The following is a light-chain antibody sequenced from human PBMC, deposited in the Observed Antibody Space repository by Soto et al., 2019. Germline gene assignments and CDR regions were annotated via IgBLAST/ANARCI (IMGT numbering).Light chain of an antibody. CDR1: SSDIGSHDY. J-gene: IGLJ1*01. CDR3: TSYTSNTALV. CDR2: EVT. Sequence: QSAPTQPASVSGSPGQSITISCTGTSSDIGSHDYVSWYQHHPGKAPKLIIYEVTNRPSGVSDRFSGSKSGSTAPLTISGLQAEDEADYHCTSYTSNTALVFGTGTKVTVL. V-gene: IGLV2-14*01.